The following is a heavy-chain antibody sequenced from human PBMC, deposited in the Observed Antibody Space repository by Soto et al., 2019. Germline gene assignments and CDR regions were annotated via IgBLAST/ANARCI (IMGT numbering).Heavy chain of an antibody. CDR2: IYPGDSDT. Sequence: PGESLKISCKGSGYSFTSYWIGWVRQMPGKGLEWMGIIYPGDSDTRYSPSFQGQVTISADKSISTAYLQWSSLKASDTAMYYCARQTAVAGTSLAYWGQGTLVTVSS. V-gene: IGHV5-51*01. CDR3: ARQTAVAGTSLAY. CDR1: GYSFTSYW. D-gene: IGHD6-19*01. J-gene: IGHJ4*02.